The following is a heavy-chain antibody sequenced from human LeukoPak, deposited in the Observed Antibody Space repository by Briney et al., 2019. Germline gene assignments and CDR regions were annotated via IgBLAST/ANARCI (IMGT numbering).Heavy chain of an antibody. CDR1: GFTFSSYW. CDR3: ARARYSGSYNFDY. CDR2: IKQDGSEK. Sequence: GGSLRLSCAASGFTFSSYWMSWVRQAPGKGLEWVANIKQDGSEKYYVDSVKGRFTISRDNAKNSLYLQMNSLRADDTAVYYCARARYSGSYNFDYWGQGTLVTVSS. J-gene: IGHJ4*02. V-gene: IGHV3-7*01. D-gene: IGHD3-10*01.